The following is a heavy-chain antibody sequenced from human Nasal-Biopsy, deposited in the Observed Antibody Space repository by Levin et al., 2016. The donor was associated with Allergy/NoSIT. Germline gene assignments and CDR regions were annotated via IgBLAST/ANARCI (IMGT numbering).Heavy chain of an antibody. CDR1: EIILSSYA. D-gene: IGHD1-14*01. V-gene: IGHV3-23*01. CDR3: AKDVTTSPYYYYYMDV. J-gene: IGHJ6*03. Sequence: GGSLRLSCVVTEIILSSYAVTWVRQAPGKGLEWVSGISGSGGSTYYAASVQGRLTISRDNSRNTVYLQMNSLRAEDTAVYYCAKDVTTSPYYYYYMDVWGKGTTVTVSS. CDR2: ISGSGGST.